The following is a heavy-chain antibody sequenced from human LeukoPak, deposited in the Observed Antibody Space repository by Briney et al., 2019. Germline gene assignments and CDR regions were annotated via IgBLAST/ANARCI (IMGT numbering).Heavy chain of an antibody. D-gene: IGHD3-3*01. CDR3: ARVYYDFWSGSFDY. CDR1: GFTFSSYW. J-gene: IGHJ4*02. CDR2: IKQDGSEK. Sequence: GGSLRLSCAASGFTFSSYWMSWVRQAPGKGLEWVANIKQDGSEKYYVDSVKGRFTISRDNAKNSLYLQMNGLRAEDTAVYYCARVYYDFWSGSFDYWGQGTLVTVSS. V-gene: IGHV3-7*01.